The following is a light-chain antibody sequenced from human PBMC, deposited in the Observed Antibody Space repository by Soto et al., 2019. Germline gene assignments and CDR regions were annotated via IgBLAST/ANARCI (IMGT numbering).Light chain of an antibody. Sequence: EVVLTQSPVTLSLSPGERATLSCRASQSVSGYLAWYQQKPGQAPRLLIYDASSRANGIPARFTGSGSGTDFSLTISRLEPEDFAVYYCQQRGTWPTFGQGTRVEI. J-gene: IGKJ1*01. CDR3: QQRGTWPT. V-gene: IGKV3-11*01. CDR2: DAS. CDR1: QSVSGY.